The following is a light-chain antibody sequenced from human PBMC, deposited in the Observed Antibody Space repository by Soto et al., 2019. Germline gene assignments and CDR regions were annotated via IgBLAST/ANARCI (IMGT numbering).Light chain of an antibody. CDR2: DVS. CDR1: SSDVGGYNY. CDR3: CSYAGSYTYAV. V-gene: IGLV2-11*01. Sequence: QAVVTQPRSVSGSPGQSVTISCTGTSSDVGGYNYVSWYQQHPGKAPKLMIYDVSKRPSGVPDRFSGSKSGNTASLTISGVQAEDEADYYCCSYAGSYTYAVFGGGTQLTVL. J-gene: IGLJ7*01.